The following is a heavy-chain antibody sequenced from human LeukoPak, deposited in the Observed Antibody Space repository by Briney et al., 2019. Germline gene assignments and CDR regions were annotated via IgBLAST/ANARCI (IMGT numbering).Heavy chain of an antibody. D-gene: IGHD5-18*01. CDR1: GGTFSSYA. CDR2: IIPILGIA. CDR3: ARDAAMVRWYLDL. V-gene: IGHV1-69*04. J-gene: IGHJ2*01. Sequence: SVKVSCKASGGTFSSYAISWVRQAPGQGLEWMGRIIPILGIANYAQKFQGRVTITADKSTSTAYMELSSLRSEDTAVYYCARDAAMVRWYLDLWGRGTLVTVSS.